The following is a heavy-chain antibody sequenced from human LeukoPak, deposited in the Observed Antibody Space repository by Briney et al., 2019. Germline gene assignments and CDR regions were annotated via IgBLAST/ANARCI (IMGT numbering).Heavy chain of an antibody. Sequence: SETLSLTCTVSGDTFSTGTYSWGWVRQPPGKGLEWIGSIYYSGSTYYNPSLKSRVTISVDTSKNQFSLKLSSVTAADTAVYYCARVAIPRGGYCSSTSCYTFDYWGQGTLVTVSS. CDR3: ARVAIPRGGYCSSTSCYTFDY. J-gene: IGHJ4*02. CDR2: IYYSGST. V-gene: IGHV4-39*07. D-gene: IGHD2-2*02. CDR1: GDTFSTGTYS.